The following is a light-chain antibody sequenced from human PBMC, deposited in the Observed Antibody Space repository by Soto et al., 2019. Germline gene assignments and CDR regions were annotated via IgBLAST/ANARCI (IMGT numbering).Light chain of an antibody. CDR1: SSNIGAGYD. Sequence: QPVLTQPPSVSGAPGQRVSISCTGSSSNIGAGYDAHWYQQLPGKVPRLLIYNDNNRPSGVPDRFSGSKSGTSASLAITGIHPEDEANYYCQSSDNILNGPVFGPGTKLTVL. V-gene: IGLV1-40*01. CDR2: NDN. J-gene: IGLJ1*01. CDR3: QSSDNILNGPV.